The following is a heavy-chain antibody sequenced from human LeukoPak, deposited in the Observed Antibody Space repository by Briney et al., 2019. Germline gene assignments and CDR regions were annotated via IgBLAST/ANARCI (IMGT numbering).Heavy chain of an antibody. D-gene: IGHD4-17*01. Sequence: GGSLRLSRAASGFTFSSYSMNWVRQAPGKGLEWVSSISSSSSYIYYADSVKGRFTISRDNAKNSLYLQMNSLRAEDTAVYYCARGATVTTKLVDYWGQGTLVTVSS. J-gene: IGHJ4*02. CDR2: ISSSSSYI. CDR1: GFTFSSYS. V-gene: IGHV3-21*01. CDR3: ARGATVTTKLVDY.